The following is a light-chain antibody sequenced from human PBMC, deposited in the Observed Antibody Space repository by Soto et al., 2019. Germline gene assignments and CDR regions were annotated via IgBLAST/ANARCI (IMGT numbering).Light chain of an antibody. CDR2: KAS. CDR3: QQYSTYTPRT. CDR1: QSISIW. V-gene: IGKV1-5*03. J-gene: IGKJ1*01. Sequence: DIQMTQSPSTLSASVGDRVTITCRASQSISIWLAWYQQKPGKAPKILIYKASSLESGVPSRFSGSVSGTEFTLTISSLQPDDFATYYCQQYSTYTPRTFGKGTKVDIK.